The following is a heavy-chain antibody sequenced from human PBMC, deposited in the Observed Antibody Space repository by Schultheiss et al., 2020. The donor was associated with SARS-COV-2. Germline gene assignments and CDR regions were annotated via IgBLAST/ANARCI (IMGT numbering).Heavy chain of an antibody. Sequence: GGSLRLSCAASGFTFSSYAMSWVRQAPGKGLEWVSAISGSGGSTYYADSVKGRFTISRDNSKNTLYLQMNSLRAEDTAVYYCARARWLQYYYYYYGMDVWGQGTTVTVSS. CDR1: GFTFSSYA. CDR2: ISGSGGST. CDR3: ARARWLQYYYYYYGMDV. J-gene: IGHJ6*02. V-gene: IGHV3-23*01. D-gene: IGHD5-24*01.